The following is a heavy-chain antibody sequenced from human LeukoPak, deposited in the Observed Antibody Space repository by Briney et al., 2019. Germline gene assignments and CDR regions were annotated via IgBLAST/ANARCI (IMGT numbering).Heavy chain of an antibody. J-gene: IGHJ5*02. D-gene: IGHD3-10*01. V-gene: IGHV3-23*01. Sequence: GESLRLSCAASGITLNNNAMSWVRQAPGKGPVWVSSISINGGTTYYADSVKGRFTISRDNSKNTLYLQMNSLRAEDTAVYYCAKDLRSLYESGNYGWFDPWGQGALVTVSS. CDR3: AKDLRSLYESGNYGWFDP. CDR1: GITLNNNA. CDR2: ISINGGTT.